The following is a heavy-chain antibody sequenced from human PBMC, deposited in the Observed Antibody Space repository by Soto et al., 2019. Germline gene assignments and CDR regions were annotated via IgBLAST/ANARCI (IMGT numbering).Heavy chain of an antibody. Sequence: PSETLSLTCAVYGGSFSGYYWSWIRQPPGKGLEWIGEINHSGSTNYNPSLKSRVTISVDTSKNQFSLKLSSVTAADTAVYYCARDRVTIFGAVDVWGKGTTVTVSS. CDR1: GGSFSGYY. J-gene: IGHJ6*04. D-gene: IGHD3-3*01. CDR3: ARDRVTIFGAVDV. CDR2: INHSGST. V-gene: IGHV4-34*01.